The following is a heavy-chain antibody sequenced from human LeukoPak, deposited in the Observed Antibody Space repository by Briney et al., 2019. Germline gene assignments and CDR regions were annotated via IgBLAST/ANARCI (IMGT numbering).Heavy chain of an antibody. D-gene: IGHD3-10*01. CDR2: INHSGST. J-gene: IGHJ6*03. CDR1: GGSFSGYY. V-gene: IGHV4-34*01. CDR3: ARGVWFYYYYYYMDV. Sequence: PSETLSLTCAVYGGSFSGYYWSWIRQPPGKGLEWIGEINHSGSTNYNPSLKSRVTISVDTSKNQFSLKLSSVTAADTAVYYCARGVWFYYYYYYMDVWGKGTTVTVSS.